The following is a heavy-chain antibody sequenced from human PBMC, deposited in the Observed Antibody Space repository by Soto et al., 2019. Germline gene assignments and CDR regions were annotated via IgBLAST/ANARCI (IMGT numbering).Heavy chain of an antibody. D-gene: IGHD6-13*01. J-gene: IGHJ6*02. CDR1: GYTFTSYD. V-gene: IGHV1-8*01. CDR2: MNPNSGNT. CDR3: ARIRIAAAGYYYYGMDV. Sequence: QVQLVQSGAEVKKPGASVKVSCKASGYTFTSYDINWVRQATGQGLEWMGWMNPNSGNTGYAQKFQGRVTMTRNTSLTTSYMELSSLTSEDTAVYYCARIRIAAAGYYYYGMDVWGQGTTVTVSS.